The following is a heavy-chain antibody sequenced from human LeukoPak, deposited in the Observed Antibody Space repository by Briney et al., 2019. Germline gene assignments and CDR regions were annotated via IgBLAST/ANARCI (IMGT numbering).Heavy chain of an antibody. Sequence: SETLSLTCTVSGGSISSSSYYWGWIRQPPGKGLEWLGSIYYSGSTYYNPSLKSRVTISVDTSKNQFSLKLSSVTAADTAVYYCARHSYSSGWTLIYYFDYWGQGTLVTVSS. CDR2: IYYSGST. CDR1: GGSISSSSYY. V-gene: IGHV4-39*01. D-gene: IGHD6-19*01. J-gene: IGHJ4*02. CDR3: ARHSYSSGWTLIYYFDY.